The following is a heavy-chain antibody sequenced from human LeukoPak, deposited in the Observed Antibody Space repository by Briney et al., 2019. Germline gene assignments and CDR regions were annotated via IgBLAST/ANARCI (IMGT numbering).Heavy chain of an antibody. CDR1: GGTFSSYA. CDR3: AHGAMYQLDY. J-gene: IGHJ4*02. V-gene: IGHV1-18*01. D-gene: IGHD2-2*01. CDR2: ISAYNGNT. Sequence: ASVKVSCKASGGTFSSYAISWVRQAPGQGLEWMGWISAYNGNTNYAQKLQGRVTMTTDTSTSTAYMELRSLRSDDTAVYYCAHGAMYQLDYWGQGTLVTVSS.